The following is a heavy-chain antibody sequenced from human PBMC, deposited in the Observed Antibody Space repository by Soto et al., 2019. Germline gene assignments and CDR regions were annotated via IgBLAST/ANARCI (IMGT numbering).Heavy chain of an antibody. CDR3: ARGDRGAFDL. D-gene: IGHD1-26*01. J-gene: IGHJ3*01. Sequence: PGGSLRLSCAASGFTVRTIYMNWVRQAPGKGLVWVSRIHSDGSSTTYADFVKGRFIISRDNARNTVDLQMNSVRVEDTAVYYCARGDRGAFDLWGQGTVVTVSS. CDR1: GFTVRTIY. CDR2: IHSDGSST. V-gene: IGHV3-74*01.